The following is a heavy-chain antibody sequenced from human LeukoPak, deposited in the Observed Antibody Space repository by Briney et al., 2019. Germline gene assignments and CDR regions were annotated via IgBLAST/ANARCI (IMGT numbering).Heavy chain of an antibody. J-gene: IGHJ6*03. V-gene: IGHV1-2*02. CDR2: INPHSGGT. Sequence: ASVQVSCQASGYTFPPYYIQWVGPAPGQGLEWMGWINPHSGGTNYAQEFQGRVTMTRDTSISTAYMELSSLRPDDTAVYSCARGVTARGFYYYMDIWGNGTTVTISS. D-gene: IGHD2-21*02. CDR1: GYTFPPYY. CDR3: ARGVTARGFYYYMDI.